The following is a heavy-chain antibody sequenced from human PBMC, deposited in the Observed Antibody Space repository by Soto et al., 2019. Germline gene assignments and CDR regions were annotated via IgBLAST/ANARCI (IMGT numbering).Heavy chain of an antibody. CDR3: ARDPGYCSGGSCYSSSAFDI. CDR1: GFTFSSYS. J-gene: IGHJ3*02. CDR2: ISSSSSYI. D-gene: IGHD2-15*01. Sequence: TVGSLRLSCAASGFTFSSYSMNWVRQAPGKGLEWVSSISSSSSYIYYADSVKGRFTISRDNAKNSLYLQMNSLRAEDTAVHYCARDPGYCSGGSCYSSSAFDIWGQGTMVTVSS. V-gene: IGHV3-21*01.